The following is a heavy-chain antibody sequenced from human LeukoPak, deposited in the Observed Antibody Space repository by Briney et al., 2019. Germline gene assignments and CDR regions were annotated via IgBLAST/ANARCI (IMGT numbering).Heavy chain of an antibody. CDR2: IIPIFGTA. CDR3: ARTGCSSTSCYAVQH. Sequence: GSSVKVSCKASGGTFSSYAISWVRQAPGQGLEWMGGIIPIFGTANYAQKFQGRVTITADESTSTAYMELSSLRSEDTAVYYCARTGCSSTSCYAVQHWGQGTLVTVSS. D-gene: IGHD2-2*01. J-gene: IGHJ1*01. CDR1: GGTFSSYA. V-gene: IGHV1-69*01.